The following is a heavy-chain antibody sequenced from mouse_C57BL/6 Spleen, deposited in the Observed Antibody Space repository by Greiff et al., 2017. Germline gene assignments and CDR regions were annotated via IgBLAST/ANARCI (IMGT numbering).Heavy chain of an antibody. Sequence: QVQLQQPGAELVKPGASVKLSCKASGYTFTSYWMHWVKQRPGRGLEWIGRIDPNSGGTKSNEKFKSKATLTVDKPSSTAYMQLSILTSENSAVYYCARRDSSGYLYAMDYWGQGTSVTVSS. D-gene: IGHD3-2*02. CDR3: ARRDSSGYLYAMDY. J-gene: IGHJ4*01. V-gene: IGHV1-72*01. CDR1: GYTFTSYW. CDR2: IDPNSGGT.